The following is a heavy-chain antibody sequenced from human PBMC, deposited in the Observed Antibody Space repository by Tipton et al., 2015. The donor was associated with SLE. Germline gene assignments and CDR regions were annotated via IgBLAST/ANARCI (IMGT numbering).Heavy chain of an antibody. CDR1: GYTFTLYA. D-gene: IGHD5-12*01. Sequence: QSGAEVKKPGASVKVSCKASGYTFTLYAMNWVRQAPGQGLEWVGWINTNTGNPTFAQGFPGRFVFSLDTSVSTAYLQISSLKAEDTAVYYCARDGVGYSGYDYDYWGQGTLVTVSS. J-gene: IGHJ4*02. CDR2: INTNTGNP. V-gene: IGHV7-4-1*02. CDR3: ARDGVGYSGYDYDY.